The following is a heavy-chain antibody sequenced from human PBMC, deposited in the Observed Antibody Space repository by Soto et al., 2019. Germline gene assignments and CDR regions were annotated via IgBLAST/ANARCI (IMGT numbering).Heavy chain of an antibody. J-gene: IGHJ4*02. Sequence: PEGTLSLSCVASGVTFVSRSMSWVRQAPGKGLEWVSSITDSGGAAKYADSVRGRFTISRDNSKNTLYLQMSSRRAEDSAVYYCARGSTDSYPGSRIFDFWGRGTLVTVS. CDR1: GVTFVSRS. V-gene: IGHV3-23*01. D-gene: IGHD3-10*01. CDR2: ITDSGGAA. CDR3: ARGSTDSYPGSRIFDF.